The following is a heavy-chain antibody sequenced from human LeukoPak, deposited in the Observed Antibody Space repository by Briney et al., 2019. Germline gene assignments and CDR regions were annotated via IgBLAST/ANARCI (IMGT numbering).Heavy chain of an antibody. CDR3: ARGGRSRPFDWFDP. J-gene: IGHJ5*02. CDR1: GGSISSGNYY. CDR2: IHTSGST. V-gene: IGHV4-61*02. Sequence: PSETLSLTCTVSGGSISSGNYYWSWIRQPAGKGLEWIGRIHTSGSTNHNPSLKSRVTISVDTSRNHFSLKLSSVTAADTAVYYCARGGRSRPFDWFDPWGPGTLVTVSS. D-gene: IGHD2/OR15-2a*01.